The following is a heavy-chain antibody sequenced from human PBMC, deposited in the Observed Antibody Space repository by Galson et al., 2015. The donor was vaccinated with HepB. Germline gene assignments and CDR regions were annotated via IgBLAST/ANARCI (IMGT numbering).Heavy chain of an antibody. CDR3: ARDAAERSCHGNNCYSANWFDP. V-gene: IGHV3-30*09. CDR1: GFTFSTYS. CDR2: IFYDGTYK. J-gene: IGHJ5*02. D-gene: IGHD2-15*01. Sequence: SLRLSCAASGFTFSTYSMHWVRQAPGKGLEWVAIIFYDGTYKNYADSVKGRFAISRDNSENTLYLQMNSLSAEDTAVYYCARDAAERSCHGNNCYSANWFDPWGQGTLVTVSS.